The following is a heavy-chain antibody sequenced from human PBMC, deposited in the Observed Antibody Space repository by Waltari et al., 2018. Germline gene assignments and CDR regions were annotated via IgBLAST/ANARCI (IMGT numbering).Heavy chain of an antibody. D-gene: IGHD1-26*01. Sequence: QVQLVQYGAEVKKPGYSVKVSCKASGGTFRSYAISWVRQAPGQGLEWMGGIIPILGTANYSQKFQGRVTITADESTSTAYMELSSLRSEDTAVYYCARDPKVGAAVSWGQGTMVTVSS. CDR3: ARDPKVGAAVS. J-gene: IGHJ3*01. CDR1: GGTFRSYA. CDR2: IIPILGTA. V-gene: IGHV1-69*12.